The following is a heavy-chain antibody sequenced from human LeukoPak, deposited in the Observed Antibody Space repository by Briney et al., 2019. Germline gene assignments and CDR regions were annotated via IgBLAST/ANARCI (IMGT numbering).Heavy chain of an antibody. CDR1: GGSISSGSYY. CDR3: ARRRITRTYYYGSGSLNWFDP. V-gene: IGHV4-61*02. Sequence: PSETLSLTCTVSGGSISSGSYYWSWIRQPADKGLEWIGRIYPSGSTNYNPSLKSRVTISVDTSKNQFSLKLSSVTAADTAVYYCARRRITRTYYYGSGSLNWFDPWGQGTLVTVSS. J-gene: IGHJ5*02. CDR2: IYPSGST. D-gene: IGHD3-10*01.